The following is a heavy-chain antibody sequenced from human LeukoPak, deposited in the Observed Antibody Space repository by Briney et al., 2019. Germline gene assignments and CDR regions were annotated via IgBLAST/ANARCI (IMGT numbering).Heavy chain of an antibody. Sequence: ASVKVSCKAYGGTFSSYAISWVRQAPGQGLEWMGGIIPIFGTANYAQKFQGRVTITADESTSTAYMELSSLRSEDTAVYYCARDPSYDFWSAPGYMDVWGKGTTVTVSS. CDR2: IIPIFGTA. J-gene: IGHJ6*03. CDR3: ARDPSYDFWSAPGYMDV. V-gene: IGHV1-69*01. CDR1: GGTFSSYA. D-gene: IGHD3-3*01.